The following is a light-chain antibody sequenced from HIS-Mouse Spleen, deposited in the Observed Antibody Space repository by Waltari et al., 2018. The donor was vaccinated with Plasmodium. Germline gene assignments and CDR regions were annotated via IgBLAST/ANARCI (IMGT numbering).Light chain of an antibody. V-gene: IGLV3-10*01. J-gene: IGLJ3*02. CDR1: ELPKKY. Sequence: SYELTPPPSVSVSPGQTARITCPGDELPKKYASWYQQKSGQAPVLVIYEDSKRPSGIPERFSGSSSGTMATLTISGAQVEDEADYYCYSTDSSGNHRVFGGGTKLTVL. CDR3: YSTDSSGNHRV. CDR2: EDS.